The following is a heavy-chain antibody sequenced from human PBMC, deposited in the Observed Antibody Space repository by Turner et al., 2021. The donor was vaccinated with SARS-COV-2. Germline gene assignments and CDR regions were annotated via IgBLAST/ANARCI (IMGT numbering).Heavy chain of an antibody. J-gene: IGHJ4*02. CDR3: AKQQGLYSNPMYYFDY. D-gene: IGHD4-4*01. CDR1: GFTFSSYG. CDR2: TSYDGSNK. V-gene: IGHV3-30*18. Sequence: QVQLVESGGGLVQPGRSLRLSCAASGFTFSSYGMHWVRQAPGKGLELVAVTSYDGSNKYYADSVKGRFTISRDNSKNTLYLQMNSLRAEDTAVDYCAKQQGLYSNPMYYFDYWGQGTLVTVSS.